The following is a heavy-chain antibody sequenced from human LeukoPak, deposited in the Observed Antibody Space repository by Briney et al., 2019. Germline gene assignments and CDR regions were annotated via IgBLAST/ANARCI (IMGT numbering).Heavy chain of an antibody. J-gene: IGHJ4*02. V-gene: IGHV4-34*01. CDR1: GGSFSGYY. D-gene: IGHD6-19*01. CDR2: INHSGST. CDR3: ARGEGSPGGSVAYFDY. Sequence: SETLSLTCAVYGGSFSGYYWSWIRQPPGKGLEWIGEINHSGSTNYNPSLKSRVTISVDTSKNRFSLKLSSVTAADTAVYYCARGEGSPGGSVAYFDYWGQGTLVTVSS.